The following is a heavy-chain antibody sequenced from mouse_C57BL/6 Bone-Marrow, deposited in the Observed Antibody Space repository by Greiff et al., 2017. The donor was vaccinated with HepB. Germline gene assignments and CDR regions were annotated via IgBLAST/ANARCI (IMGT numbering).Heavy chain of an antibody. Sequence: EVQLVESGGGLVQPGGPLKLSCAASGFTFSDYYMYWVRQTPEKRLEWVAYISNGGGSTYYPDTVKGRFTISRDNAKNTLYLQMSRLKSEDTAMYYCARQGWPFYWYFDVWGTGTTVTVSS. CDR1: GFTFSDYY. J-gene: IGHJ1*03. D-gene: IGHD2-3*01. V-gene: IGHV5-12*01. CDR2: ISNGGGST. CDR3: ARQGWPFYWYFDV.